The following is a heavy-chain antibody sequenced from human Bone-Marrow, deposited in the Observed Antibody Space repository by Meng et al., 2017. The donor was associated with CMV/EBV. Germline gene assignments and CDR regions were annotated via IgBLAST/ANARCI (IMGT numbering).Heavy chain of an antibody. CDR2: INHSGST. D-gene: IGHD6-13*01. Sequence: SETLSLTCAVYGGSFSGYYWSWIRQPPGKGLEWIGEINHSGSTNYNPSLKSRVTISVDKSKNQFSLKLSSVTAADTAVYYCAKDDRVRQQLWNDYWGQGTLVTVSS. J-gene: IGHJ4*02. V-gene: IGHV4-34*01. CDR3: AKDDRVRQQLWNDY. CDR1: GGSFSGYY.